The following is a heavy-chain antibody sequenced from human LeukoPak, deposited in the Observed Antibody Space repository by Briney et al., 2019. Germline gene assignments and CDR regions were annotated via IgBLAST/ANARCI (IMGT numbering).Heavy chain of an antibody. CDR3: ARSPNYDSSGYYHCYFDY. CDR1: GGTFSSYA. J-gene: IGHJ4*02. V-gene: IGHV1-69*01. CDR2: IIPIFGTA. D-gene: IGHD3-22*01. Sequence: SVKVSCKASGGTFSSYAISWVRQAPGQGLEWMGGIIPIFGTANYAQKFQGRVTITADESTSTAYMELSSLRSEDTAVYYCARSPNYDSSGYYHCYFDYWGQGTLVTVSS.